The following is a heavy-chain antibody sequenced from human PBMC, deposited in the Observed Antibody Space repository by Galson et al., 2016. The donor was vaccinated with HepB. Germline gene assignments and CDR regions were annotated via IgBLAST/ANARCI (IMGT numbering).Heavy chain of an antibody. D-gene: IGHD5-24*01. V-gene: IGHV4-34*01. Sequence: ETLSLTCGVYGGSFTGYYCNWFRQPPGMGLEWIGEIHPSGSTSYNPSLGSRVTISLDTSKNQFSLKVDSVTAADAAVYFCSRGLDACKAGNYWGQGIRVTV. CDR3: SRGLDACKAGNY. CDR2: IHPSGST. CDR1: GGSFTGYY. J-gene: IGHJ4*02.